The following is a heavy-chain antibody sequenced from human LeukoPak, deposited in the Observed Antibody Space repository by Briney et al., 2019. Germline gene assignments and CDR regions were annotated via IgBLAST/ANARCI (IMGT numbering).Heavy chain of an antibody. CDR2: INPSGGST. Sequence: ASVKVSCKASGYTFTSYYMHWVRQAPGQGLEWMGIINPSGGSTSYAQKFQGRVTMTRDMSTSAVYMELSSLRSDDTAVYYCPSLSSYCTNGICSTVKYYFDYWGQGTLVTVSS. CDR1: GYTFTSYY. J-gene: IGHJ4*02. CDR3: PSLSSYCTNGICSTVKYYFDY. V-gene: IGHV1-46*01. D-gene: IGHD2-8*01.